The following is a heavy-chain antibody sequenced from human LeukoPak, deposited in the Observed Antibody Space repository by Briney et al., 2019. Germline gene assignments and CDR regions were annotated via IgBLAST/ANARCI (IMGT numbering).Heavy chain of an antibody. CDR3: ARARGHYYYVWGSYRCYYFDY. V-gene: IGHV4-34*01. D-gene: IGHD3-16*02. CDR2: INNSGST. Sequence: SETLSLTCAVYGGSFSGYYWSWVRQPPGKGLEWVGEINNSGSTNYKPSLKSRVTISVDTSKNQFSLKLSSVTAADTAVYYCARARGHYYYVWGSYRCYYFDYWGQGTLVTVSS. CDR1: GGSFSGYY. J-gene: IGHJ4*02.